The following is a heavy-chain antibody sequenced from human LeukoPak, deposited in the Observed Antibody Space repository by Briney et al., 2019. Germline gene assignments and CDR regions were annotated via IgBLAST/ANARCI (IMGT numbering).Heavy chain of an antibody. Sequence: GGSLRLSCEASGFIFSSYGMHWVRQAPGKGLEWVAFIRYDGSDKYYADSVKGRFTVSRDNSKNTMYLETNSLRAEDTAVYYCARYSSSLISYFDPWGQGTLVTVSS. CDR2: IRYDGSDK. CDR1: GFIFSSYG. J-gene: IGHJ5*02. CDR3: ARYSSSLISYFDP. V-gene: IGHV3-30*02. D-gene: IGHD6-19*01.